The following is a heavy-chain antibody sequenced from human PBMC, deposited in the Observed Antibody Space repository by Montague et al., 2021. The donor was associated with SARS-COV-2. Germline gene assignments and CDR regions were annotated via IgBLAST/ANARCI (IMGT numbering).Heavy chain of an antibody. Sequence: LRLSCAASGFTFSDYTMNWVRQPPGKGLEWIGEINHSGSSNYNPSLESRVTMSVDTSKNQFSLRLNSVSAADTAVYYCARAQVTIFGVLIMLPAAGAVDVWGQGTTVTVSS. D-gene: IGHD3-3*01. J-gene: IGHJ3*01. CDR3: ARAQVTIFGVLIMLPAAGAVDV. V-gene: IGHV4-34*01. CDR2: INHSGSS. CDR1: GFTFSDYT.